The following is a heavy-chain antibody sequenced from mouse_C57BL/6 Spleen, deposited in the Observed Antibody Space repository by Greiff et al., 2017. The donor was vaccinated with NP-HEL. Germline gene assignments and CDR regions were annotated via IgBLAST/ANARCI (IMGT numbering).Heavy chain of an antibody. V-gene: IGHV1-82*01. CDR1: GYAFSSSW. CDR3: ARSSTGKGFDY. Sequence: QVQLKQSGPELVQPGASVKISCKASGYAFSSSWMNWVKQRPGKGLEWIGRIYPGDGDTNYNGKFKGKATLTADKSSSTAYMQLSSLTSEDSAVYFCARSSTGKGFDYWGQGTTRTVSS. D-gene: IGHD4-1*02. CDR2: IYPGDGDT. J-gene: IGHJ2*01.